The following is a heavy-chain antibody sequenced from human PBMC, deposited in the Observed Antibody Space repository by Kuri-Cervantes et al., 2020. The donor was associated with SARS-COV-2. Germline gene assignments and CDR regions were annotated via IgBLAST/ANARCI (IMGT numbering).Heavy chain of an antibody. CDR2: ISGSGGST. J-gene: IGHJ4*02. CDR1: GFTFSSYA. D-gene: IGHD3-22*01. V-gene: IGHV3-23*01. CDR3: ANDYDSSGYYRSFDY. Sequence: GGSLRLSCAASGFTFSSYAMSWVRQAPGKGLEWVSAISGSGGSTYYADSVKGRFTISRDNSKNTLYLQMNSLRAEDTAVYYCANDYDSSGYYRSFDYWGQGTLVTVSS.